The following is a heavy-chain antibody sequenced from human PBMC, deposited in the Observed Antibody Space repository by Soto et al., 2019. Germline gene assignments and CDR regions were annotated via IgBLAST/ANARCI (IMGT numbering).Heavy chain of an antibody. CDR3: ARGGTAIDY. CDR1: GYTFTNFG. J-gene: IGHJ4*02. V-gene: IGHV1-18*03. CDR2: ISAYNGNT. D-gene: IGHD2-21*02. Sequence: QVQLVQSGAEVKKPGASVKVSCKASGYTFTNFGISWVRQAPGQGHEWMGRISAYNGNTNYAQNCQGRVTRTTYTTTTTVDMESRSLRAAAVSVYYCARGGTAIDYWGQGTMVTVSS.